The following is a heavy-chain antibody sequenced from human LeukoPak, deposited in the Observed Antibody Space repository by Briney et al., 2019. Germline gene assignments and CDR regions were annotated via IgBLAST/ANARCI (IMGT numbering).Heavy chain of an antibody. CDR3: ARDRGIVGALYYFDY. CDR2: IYHSGST. J-gene: IGHJ4*02. V-gene: IGHV4-38-2*02. D-gene: IGHD1-26*01. Sequence: SETLSLTCTVAGYSISSGYYWGWIRQPPGKGLEWIGSIYHSGSTYYSPSLKSRVTISVDTSKNQFSLELSSVTAADTAVYYCARDRGIVGALYYFDYWGQGTLVTVSS. CDR1: GYSISSGYY.